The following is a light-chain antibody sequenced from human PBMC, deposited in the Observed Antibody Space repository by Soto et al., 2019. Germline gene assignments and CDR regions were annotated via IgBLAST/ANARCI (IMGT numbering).Light chain of an antibody. CDR2: DNN. V-gene: IGLV1-51*01. CDR3: GTWDSSLSAFV. J-gene: IGLJ1*01. Sequence: QSALAQPPSVSAAPGQKVTISCSGSSSNVGNNYVSWYQQLPGTAPKLLIYDNNKRPSGIPDRFSGSKSGTSATLGITGLQTGDEADYYCGTWDSSLSAFVFGTGTKDTVL. CDR1: SSNVGNNY.